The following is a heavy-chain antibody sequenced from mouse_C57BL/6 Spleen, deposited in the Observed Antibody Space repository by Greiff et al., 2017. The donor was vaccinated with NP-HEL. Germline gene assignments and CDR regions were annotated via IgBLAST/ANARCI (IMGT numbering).Heavy chain of an antibody. D-gene: IGHD3-3*01. V-gene: IGHV1-61*01. CDR2: IYPSDSET. Sequence: VQLQQPGAELVRPGSSVKLSCKASGYTFTSYWLDWVTQRPGQGLEWIGIIYPSDSETPYNQKFKDKATLTVDKSSSTAYMQLSSLTSEDSAVYYCARAGTEGPWFAYWGQGTLVTVSA. CDR3: ARAGTEGPWFAY. J-gene: IGHJ3*01. CDR1: GYTFTSYW.